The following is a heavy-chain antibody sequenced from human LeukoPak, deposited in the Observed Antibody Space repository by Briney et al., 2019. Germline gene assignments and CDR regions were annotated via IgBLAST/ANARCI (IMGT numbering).Heavy chain of an antibody. CDR3: ARDPGYCSSTSCSLDAFDI. Sequence: ASVKVSCKASGYTFTSYGISWVRQAPGQGLEWMGWISAYNDNTNYAQKLQGRVTMTTDTSTSTAYMELRSLRSDDTAVYYCARDPGYCSSTSCSLDAFDIWGQGTMVTVSS. J-gene: IGHJ3*02. V-gene: IGHV1-18*01. D-gene: IGHD2-2*01. CDR1: GYTFTSYG. CDR2: ISAYNDNT.